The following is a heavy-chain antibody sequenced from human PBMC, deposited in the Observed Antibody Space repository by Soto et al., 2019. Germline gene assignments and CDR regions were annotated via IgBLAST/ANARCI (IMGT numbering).Heavy chain of an antibody. CDR3: ARLWSAREPNFDS. V-gene: IGHV3-73*01. J-gene: IGHJ4*02. Sequence: EVQLLESGGGLVQPGGSLRLSCAASGFTFSSYAMSWVRQASGKGLEWVGRIRSKANNYATVYAASVKGRFTISRDDSKNTAYLQMNSLKTEDTAVYYCARLWSAREPNFDSWGQGTLVSVSS. CDR2: IRSKANNYAT. D-gene: IGHD1-26*01. CDR1: GFTFSSYA.